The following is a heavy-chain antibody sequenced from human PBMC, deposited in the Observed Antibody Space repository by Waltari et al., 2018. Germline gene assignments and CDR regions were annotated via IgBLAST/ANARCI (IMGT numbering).Heavy chain of an antibody. D-gene: IGHD5-18*01. CDR3: ARERWDTAMADAPYYYMDV. CDR2: ISAYNGNT. Sequence: QVQLVQSGAEVKKPGASVKVSCKASGYTFTSSGISWGRQAPGQGLEWMGWISAYNGNTNYAQKLQGRVTMTTDTSTSTAYMELRSLRSDDTAVYYCARERWDTAMADAPYYYMDVWGKGTTVTVSS. V-gene: IGHV1-18*01. J-gene: IGHJ6*03. CDR1: GYTFTSSG.